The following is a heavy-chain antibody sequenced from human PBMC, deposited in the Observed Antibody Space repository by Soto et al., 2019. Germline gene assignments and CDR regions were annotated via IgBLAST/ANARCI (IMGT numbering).Heavy chain of an antibody. CDR2: ISSSGDTI. V-gene: IGHV3-48*03. Sequence: WGSLRLSCAASVFTFRSYEMNWFRQAPGKGLEWVSYISSSGDTIYYADSVKGRFTISRDNAKNSLYLQMRSLRAEDTAVYYCARAYYYESSGYEYYFDYWGRGALVTVSS. CDR3: ARAYYYESSGYEYYFDY. D-gene: IGHD3-22*01. J-gene: IGHJ4*02. CDR1: VFTFRSYE.